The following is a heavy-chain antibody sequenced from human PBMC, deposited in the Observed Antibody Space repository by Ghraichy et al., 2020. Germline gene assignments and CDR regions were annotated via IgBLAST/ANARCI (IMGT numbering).Heavy chain of an antibody. CDR3: ARQSGSCDAFDI. V-gene: IGHV4-39*01. J-gene: IGHJ3*02. Sequence: SETLSLTCTVSGGSISSSSYYWGWIRQPPGKGLEWIGSIYYSGSTYYNPSLKSRVTISVDTSKNQFSLKLSSVTAADTAVYYCARQSGSCDAFDIWGQGTMVTVSS. CDR2: IYYSGST. D-gene: IGHD2-15*01. CDR1: GGSISSSSYY.